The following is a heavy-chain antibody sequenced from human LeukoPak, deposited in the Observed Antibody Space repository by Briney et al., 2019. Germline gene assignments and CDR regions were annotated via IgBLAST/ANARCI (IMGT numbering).Heavy chain of an antibody. Sequence: PGGSLRLSCAASGFTFDDYAMHWVRQAPGKGLEWVSGISWNSGSIGYADSVKGRFTISRDNAKNSLYLQMNSLRAEYMALYYFANDARGYYGSGSSLFAYWGQGTLVTVSS. CDR3: ANDARGYYGSGSSLFAY. V-gene: IGHV3-9*03. J-gene: IGHJ4*02. CDR1: GFTFDDYA. D-gene: IGHD3-10*01. CDR2: ISWNSGSI.